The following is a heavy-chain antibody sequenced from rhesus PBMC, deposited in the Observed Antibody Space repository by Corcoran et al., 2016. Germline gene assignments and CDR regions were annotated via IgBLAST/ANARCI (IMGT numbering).Heavy chain of an antibody. D-gene: IGHD4-23*01. Sequence: QGKLQQWGEGLVKPSEILSFTCAVNGGSPSGPYSWTVVRPAPGKGREWIGNIDGKSAGTDYNPSLNNRVTISKDTSRSLFSLRLNSVTAADTAVYYCARDEYGDYGVGRRFDVWGPGVLVTVSS. J-gene: IGHJ5-1*01. CDR2: IDGKSAGT. CDR3: ARDEYGDYGVGRRFDV. CDR1: GGSPSGPYS. V-gene: IGHV4-73*01.